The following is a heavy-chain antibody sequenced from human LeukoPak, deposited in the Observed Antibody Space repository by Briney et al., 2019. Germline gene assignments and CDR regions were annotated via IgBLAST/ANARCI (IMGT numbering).Heavy chain of an antibody. CDR2: IYYSGST. CDR1: GGSISSYY. CDR3: ARTERGYSYGPLDY. V-gene: IGHV4-59*01. D-gene: IGHD5-18*01. Sequence: PSETLSLTCTVSGGSISSYYWSWIRQPPGKGPEWIGYIYYSGSTNYNPSLKSRVTISVDTSKNQFSLKLSSVTAADTAVYYCARTERGYSYGPLDYWGQGTLVTVSS. J-gene: IGHJ4*02.